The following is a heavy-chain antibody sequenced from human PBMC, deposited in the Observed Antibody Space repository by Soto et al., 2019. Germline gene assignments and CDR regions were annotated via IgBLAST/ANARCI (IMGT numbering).Heavy chain of an antibody. CDR2: ISTHNGNA. D-gene: IGHD5-12*01. CDR1: GYPFTSYG. J-gene: IGHJ4*02. Sequence: ASVKVSCKTSGYPFTSYGISWVRQSPGQGLEWVGWISTHNGNANYAQKLQGRVIMTTDTYTRTAYMELRSLRSDDTAMYYCAREACRGYDCHFDSWGQGTPVTVSS. V-gene: IGHV1-18*04. CDR3: AREACRGYDCHFDS.